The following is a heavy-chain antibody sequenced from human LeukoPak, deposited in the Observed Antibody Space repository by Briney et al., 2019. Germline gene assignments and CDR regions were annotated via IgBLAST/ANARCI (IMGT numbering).Heavy chain of an antibody. Sequence: SETLPLTCAVYGGSFGGYYWSWIRQPPGKGLEWVGEINHSGSTNYNPSLKSRVTISVDTSKNQFSLKLSSVTAADTAVYYCARDRTGQYSSSWYRFYYGMDVWGQGTTVTVSS. CDR2: INHSGST. J-gene: IGHJ6*02. D-gene: IGHD6-13*01. CDR1: GGSFGGYY. V-gene: IGHV4-34*01. CDR3: ARDRTGQYSSSWYRFYYGMDV.